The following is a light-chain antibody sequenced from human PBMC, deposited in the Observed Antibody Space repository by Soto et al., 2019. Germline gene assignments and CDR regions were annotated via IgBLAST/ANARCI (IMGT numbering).Light chain of an antibody. CDR1: QTVSSSF. V-gene: IGKV3-20*01. Sequence: EIVLTQSPGTLSLSPGERASLSCRASQTVSSSFLAWYQQKPGQAPRLLIYGASNRATGIPDRFSGSGSGTDFTLTISSLQPDDLATYYCQQYYSYSRTFGQGTKVDI. CDR3: QQYYSYSRT. J-gene: IGKJ1*01. CDR2: GAS.